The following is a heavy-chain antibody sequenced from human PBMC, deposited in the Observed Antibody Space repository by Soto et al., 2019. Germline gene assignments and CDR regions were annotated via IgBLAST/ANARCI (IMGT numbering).Heavy chain of an antibody. CDR3: AREDYGNMYFDH. Sequence: GGSLRLSCAASGFTFSHFAMHWVRQAPGKGLEWVAVISYDGSKIYYADSVKGRFTISRGNSKNTLYLRIDTLTTEDTAVYYCAREDYGNMYFDHWGQGALVTVSS. J-gene: IGHJ4*02. V-gene: IGHV3-30-3*01. D-gene: IGHD3-16*01. CDR1: GFTFSHFA. CDR2: ISYDGSKI.